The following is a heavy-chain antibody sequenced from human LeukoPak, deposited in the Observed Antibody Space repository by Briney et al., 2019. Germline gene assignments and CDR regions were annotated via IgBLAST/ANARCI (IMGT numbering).Heavy chain of an antibody. J-gene: IGHJ4*02. Sequence: GGSLRLSCAVSGFTVSSNFIGWVRQAPRKVLEWVSVIYAGGSAKTYYADFVKGRFTMSRDVAKNTLYLQMDSLRAGDTALYYCAGDGFDSNGYVDFWGLGTLVTVSS. CDR1: GFTVSSNF. CDR3: AGDGFDSNGYVDF. CDR2: IYAGGSAKT. V-gene: IGHV3-66*01. D-gene: IGHD3-22*01.